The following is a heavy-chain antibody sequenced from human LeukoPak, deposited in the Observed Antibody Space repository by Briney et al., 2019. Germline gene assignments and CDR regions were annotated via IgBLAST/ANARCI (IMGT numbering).Heavy chain of an antibody. CDR2: ISYDGSNK. CDR1: GFTFSSYA. D-gene: IGHD2-2*01. CDR3: VRDRAVPAAKTYYFDY. J-gene: IGHJ4*02. V-gene: IGHV3-30-3*01. Sequence: GRSLRLSCAASGFTFSSYAMHWVRQAPGKGLEWVAVISYDGSNKYYADSVKGRFTISRDNSKNTLYLQMNSLRAEDTAVYYCVRDRAVPAAKTYYFDYWGQGTLVTVSS.